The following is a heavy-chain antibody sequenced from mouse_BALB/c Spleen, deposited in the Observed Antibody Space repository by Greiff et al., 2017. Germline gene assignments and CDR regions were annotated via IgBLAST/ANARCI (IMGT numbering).Heavy chain of an antibody. CDR2: INPSNGGT. Sequence: VQVVESGAELVKPGASVKLSCKASGYTFTSYYMYWVKQRPGQGLEWIGEINPSNGGTNFNEKFKSKATLTVDKSSSTAYMQLSSLTSEDSAVYYCTAYGSTYYAMDYWGQGTSVTVSS. D-gene: IGHD1-1*01. J-gene: IGHJ4*01. CDR1: GYTFTSYY. V-gene: IGHV1S81*02. CDR3: TAYGSTYYAMDY.